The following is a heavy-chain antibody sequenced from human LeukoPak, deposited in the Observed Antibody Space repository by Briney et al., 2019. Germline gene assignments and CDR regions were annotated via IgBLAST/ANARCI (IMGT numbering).Heavy chain of an antibody. D-gene: IGHD3-22*01. CDR2: ISSTSGSTI. Sequence: TGGSLRLSCAASGFTFSSYEMNWVRQAPGKGLEWVSYISSTSGSTIYYADSVKGRFTISRDNAKNSLYLQMNNLRVEDTAVYYCARRDYYDSSGYSPLFDYWGQGTLVTVSS. V-gene: IGHV3-48*03. CDR3: ARRDYYDSSGYSPLFDY. J-gene: IGHJ4*02. CDR1: GFTFSSYE.